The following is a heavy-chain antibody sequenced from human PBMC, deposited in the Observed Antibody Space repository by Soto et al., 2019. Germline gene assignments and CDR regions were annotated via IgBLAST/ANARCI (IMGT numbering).Heavy chain of an antibody. V-gene: IGHV3-11*04. J-gene: IGHJ4*02. D-gene: IGHD1-1*01. CDR1: GFTFSDYF. Sequence: PGGSLRLSCAASGFTFSDYFMSWVRQPPGKGLEWISYISTSGNTIHYADSVKGRFTISRDNSKNTLYLQMNSLRAEDTAVYYCARDGTGGTPDYWGQGPLVTVSS. CDR2: ISTSGNTI. CDR3: ARDGTGGTPDY.